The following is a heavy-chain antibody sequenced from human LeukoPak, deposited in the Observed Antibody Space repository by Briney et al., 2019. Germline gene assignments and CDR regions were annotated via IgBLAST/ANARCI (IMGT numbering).Heavy chain of an antibody. J-gene: IGHJ4*02. V-gene: IGHV3-66*01. D-gene: IGHD3-10*01. CDR3: ARDMAT. CDR2: IYSGGST. Sequence: GGSLRLSCAASGFTVSNNYITWVRQAPGKGLEWVSVIYSGGSTYYADSVKGRFTISRDSSKNTLYLQMNSLRAEDTAVYYCARDMATWGQGTLVTVSS. CDR1: GFTVSNNY.